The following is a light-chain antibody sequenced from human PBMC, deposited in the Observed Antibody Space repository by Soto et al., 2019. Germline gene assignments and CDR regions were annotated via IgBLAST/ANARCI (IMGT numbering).Light chain of an antibody. CDR3: SSYTSSSTLEVV. J-gene: IGLJ2*01. Sequence: QSVLTQPASMSGSPGQSITISCTGTSSDVGGYNYVSWYQQHPGKAPKLMIYDVSNRPSGVSNRFSGSKSGNTASLTISGLQAEDEADYYCSSYTSSSTLEVVFGGGTQLTVL. V-gene: IGLV2-14*01. CDR1: SSDVGGYNY. CDR2: DVS.